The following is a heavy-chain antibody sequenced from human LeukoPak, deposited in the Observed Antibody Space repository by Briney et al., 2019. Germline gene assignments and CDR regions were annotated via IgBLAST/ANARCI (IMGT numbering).Heavy chain of an antibody. Sequence: GGSLRLSCVASGLTFTSYGMMWVRQAPGKGLVWVSYIDGDGRTTTYADSVKGRFTISRDNAKNTLYLQMNGLRAEDTAMYYCARNYNGMSCWGQGTLVIVSS. CDR3: ARNYNGMSC. D-gene: IGHD1-26*01. CDR1: GLTFTSYG. J-gene: IGHJ4*02. V-gene: IGHV3-74*01. CDR2: IDGDGRTT.